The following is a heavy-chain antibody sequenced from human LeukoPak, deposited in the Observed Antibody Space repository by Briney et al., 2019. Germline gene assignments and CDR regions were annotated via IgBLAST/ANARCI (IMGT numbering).Heavy chain of an antibody. CDR3: ARDFDTLFDY. Sequence: GGSLRLSCAASGFTFSSYSMNWVRQAPGKGLEWVSSISSSSSYIHYADSVKGRFTISRDNAKNSLYLQMNSLRAEDTAVYYCARDFDTLFDYWGQGTLVTVSS. CDR2: ISSSSSYI. CDR1: GFTFSSYS. V-gene: IGHV3-21*01. J-gene: IGHJ4*02.